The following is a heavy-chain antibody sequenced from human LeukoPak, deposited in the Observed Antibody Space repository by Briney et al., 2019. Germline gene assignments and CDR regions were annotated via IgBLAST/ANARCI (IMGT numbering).Heavy chain of an antibody. Sequence: PSETLSLTCAVYGGSFSGYYWSWIRQPPGKGLEWIGEINHSGSTNYNPSLKSRVTISVDTSKNQFSLKLSSVTAADTAVYYCAKDLGMGYDYGDYPFDPWGQGTLVTVSS. J-gene: IGHJ5*02. CDR2: INHSGST. CDR1: GGSFSGYY. CDR3: AKDLGMGYDYGDYPFDP. D-gene: IGHD4-17*01. V-gene: IGHV4-34*01.